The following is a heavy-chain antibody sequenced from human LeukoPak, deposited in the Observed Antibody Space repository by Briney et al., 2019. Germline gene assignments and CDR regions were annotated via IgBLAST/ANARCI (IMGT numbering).Heavy chain of an antibody. Sequence: SETLSLTCAVYGGSFCGYYWSWIRQPPGKGLEWIGEINHSGSTNYNPSLKSRVTISVDTSKNQFSLKLSSVTAADTAVYYCAREEGYYDSTWGQGTLVTVSS. CDR3: AREEGYYDST. D-gene: IGHD3-22*01. J-gene: IGHJ4*02. V-gene: IGHV4-34*01. CDR2: INHSGST. CDR1: GGSFCGYY.